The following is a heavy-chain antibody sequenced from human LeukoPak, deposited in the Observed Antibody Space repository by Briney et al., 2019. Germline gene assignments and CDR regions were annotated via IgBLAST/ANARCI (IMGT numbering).Heavy chain of an antibody. CDR3: SRESGPFSPFGH. CDR2: ISLSGYT. J-gene: IGHJ4*02. V-gene: IGHV4-4*02. D-gene: IGHD1-26*01. CDR1: GGSITSTNY. Sequence: SGTLSLTCGASGGSITSTNYWSWVRPPPRQGLEWIGEISLSGYTGFNPSLRSRVTMSLDESKNHLSLNLASVTAADTAVYYCSRESGPFSPFGHWGQGILVTITS.